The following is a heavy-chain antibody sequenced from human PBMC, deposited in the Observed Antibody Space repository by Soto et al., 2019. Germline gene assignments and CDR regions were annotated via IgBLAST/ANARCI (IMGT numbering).Heavy chain of an antibody. CDR2: ISGSGGST. Sequence: GGALRLCCAGSGFSFSSYAMNWVRQAPGKGLQWVSGISGSGGSTNYADSVKGRFTISRDNSKNTVYLQMNSLRADDTAVFSCAKGATQHRSSWQDYWGQGTLVPVSS. J-gene: IGHJ4*02. D-gene: IGHD6-13*01. CDR3: AKGATQHRSSWQDY. V-gene: IGHV3-23*01. CDR1: GFSFSSYA.